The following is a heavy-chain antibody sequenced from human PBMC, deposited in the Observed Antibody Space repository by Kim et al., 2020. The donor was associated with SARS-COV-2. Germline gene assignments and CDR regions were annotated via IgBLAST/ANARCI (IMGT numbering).Heavy chain of an antibody. CDR2: FDPEDGET. Sequence: ASVKVSCKVSGYTLTELSMHWVRQAPGKGLEWMGGFDPEDGETIYAQKFQGRVTMTEDTSTDTAYMELSSLRSEDTAVYYCAARDRGYDFSWYFDLWGRGTLVTVSS. CDR1: GYTLTELS. J-gene: IGHJ2*01. CDR3: AARDRGYDFSWYFDL. V-gene: IGHV1-24*01. D-gene: IGHD5-12*01.